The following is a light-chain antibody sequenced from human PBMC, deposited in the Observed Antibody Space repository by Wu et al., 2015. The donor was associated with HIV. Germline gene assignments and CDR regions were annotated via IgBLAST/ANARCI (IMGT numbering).Light chain of an antibody. CDR1: QSVTSY. J-gene: IGKJ1*01. Sequence: EIVLTQSPATLSLSPGERATLSCWASQSVTSYLAWYQQKPGQAPRLLIYDASNRATGIPARFSGSGSGTDFTLTISSLEPEDFAVYYCQQRTNLPWTFGQGTKVEIK. CDR2: DAS. CDR3: QQRTNLPWT. V-gene: IGKV3-11*01.